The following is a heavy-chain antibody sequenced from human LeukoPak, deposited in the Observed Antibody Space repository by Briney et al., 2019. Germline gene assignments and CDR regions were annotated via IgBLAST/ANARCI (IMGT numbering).Heavy chain of an antibody. CDR1: GFTFSSYG. Sequence: GGSLRLSCAASGFTFSSYGMHWDRQAPGKGLEWVALIWYDGTKKYYADSVKGRVTVSRDNSKNTLFLQMNSLRDEDTAVYYCARANYDDSSGYQSLFYFDYWGQGTLVTVSS. CDR2: IWYDGTKK. D-gene: IGHD3-22*01. CDR3: ARANYDDSSGYQSLFYFDY. J-gene: IGHJ4*02. V-gene: IGHV3-33*01.